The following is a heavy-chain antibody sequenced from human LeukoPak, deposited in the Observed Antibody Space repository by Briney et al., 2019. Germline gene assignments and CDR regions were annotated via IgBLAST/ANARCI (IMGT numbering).Heavy chain of an antibody. D-gene: IGHD4-17*01. CDR3: ARGEDYGDPGDWFDP. CDR1: GDSISSGDYY. Sequence: SQTLSLTCTVSGDSISSGDYYWSWIRQPAGKGLEWIGRISSSGSTNYNPSLKSRVTISVDTSKNQFSLKLSSVTAADTAVYYCARGEDYGDPGDWFDPWGQGTLVTVSS. V-gene: IGHV4-61*02. J-gene: IGHJ5*02. CDR2: ISSSGST.